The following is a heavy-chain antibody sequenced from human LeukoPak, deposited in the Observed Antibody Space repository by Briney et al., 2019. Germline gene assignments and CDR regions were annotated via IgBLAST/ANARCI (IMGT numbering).Heavy chain of an antibody. D-gene: IGHD3-3*01. V-gene: IGHV4-31*03. CDR3: ARLFTIFGVVENYYYMDV. Sequence: SQTLSLTCTVSGGSISSGGYYWSWIRQHPGKGLEWIGYIYYSGSTYYNPSLKSRVTISVDTSKHQFSLQLRSVTAADTAVYYCARLFTIFGVVENYYYMDVWGKGTTVTVSS. CDR2: IYYSGST. CDR1: GGSISSGGYY. J-gene: IGHJ6*03.